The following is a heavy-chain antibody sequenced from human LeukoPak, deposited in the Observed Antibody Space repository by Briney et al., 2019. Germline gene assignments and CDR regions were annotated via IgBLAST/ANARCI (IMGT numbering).Heavy chain of an antibody. CDR1: RFTFSSYW. D-gene: IGHD3-3*02. J-gene: IGHJ4*02. V-gene: IGHV3-7*01. CDR3: ARDGAFRIYDY. Sequence: PGGSLRLSCAASRFTFSSYWMTWVRQAPGKGLEWVASIRQDGNEKYYVDSVKGRFTICRDNARNSLYLQMSSLRADDTAVYYCARDGAFRIYDYWGQGTLVTVSS. CDR2: IRQDGNEK.